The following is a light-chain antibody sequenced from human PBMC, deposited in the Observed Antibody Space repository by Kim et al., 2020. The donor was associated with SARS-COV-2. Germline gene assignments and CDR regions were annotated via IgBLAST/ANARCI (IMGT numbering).Light chain of an antibody. CDR3: QQYYSPPLS. V-gene: IGKV1-NL1*01. Sequence: DIQMTQSPSSLSASVGDRLTLTCRASQHISNSLAWYQQTPGKAPKLLLSATSKLERGVPSRFSGSGSGTTYTLTINSLQPEDFATYYCQQYYSPPLSFGGGTKVDIK. CDR2: ATS. CDR1: QHISNS. J-gene: IGKJ4*01.